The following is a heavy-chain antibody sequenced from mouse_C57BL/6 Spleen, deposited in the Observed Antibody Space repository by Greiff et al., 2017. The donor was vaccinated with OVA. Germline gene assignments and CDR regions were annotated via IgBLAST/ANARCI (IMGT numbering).Heavy chain of an antibody. V-gene: IGHV10-1*01. CDR1: GFSFNTYA. Sequence: EVQLVESGGGLVQPKGSLKLSCAASGFSFNTYAMNWVRQAPGKGLEWVARIRSKSNNYATYYADSVKDRFTISRDNSESMLYLQMNNLKTEDTAMYYCVRQARSRGFDYWGQGTTLTVSS. CDR2: IRSKSNNYAT. D-gene: IGHD3-3*01. J-gene: IGHJ2*01. CDR3: VRQARSRGFDY.